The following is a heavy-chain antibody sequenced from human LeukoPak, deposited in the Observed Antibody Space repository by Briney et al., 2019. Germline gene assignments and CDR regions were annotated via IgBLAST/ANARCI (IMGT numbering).Heavy chain of an antibody. CDR1: GFTFNSYN. J-gene: IGHJ3*02. Sequence: GGSLRLSCAASGFTFNSYNMNWVRQASGKGLEWVSSISLSSSYIYYADSVKGRFTISRDNAKNSLYLQMNSLRVEDTAVYYCARTRMATKTGAFDIWGQGTMVT. CDR2: ISLSSSYI. CDR3: ARTRMATKTGAFDI. D-gene: IGHD5-24*01. V-gene: IGHV3-21*01.